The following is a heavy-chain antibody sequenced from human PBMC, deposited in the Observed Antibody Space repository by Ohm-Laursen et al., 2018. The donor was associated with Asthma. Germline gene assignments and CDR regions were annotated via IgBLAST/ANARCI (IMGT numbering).Heavy chain of an antibody. D-gene: IGHD2-15*01. CDR2: ITPFNGNT. CDR3: AIMGYCSGGSCYPDY. J-gene: IGHJ4*02. CDR1: GYTFTYRY. Sequence: SSVKVSCKASGYTFTYRYLHWVRQAPGQALEWMGWITPFNGNTNYAQKFQDRVTITRDRSMSTAYMELSSLRSEDTAMYYCAIMGYCSGGSCYPDYWGQGTLVTVSS. V-gene: IGHV1-45*02.